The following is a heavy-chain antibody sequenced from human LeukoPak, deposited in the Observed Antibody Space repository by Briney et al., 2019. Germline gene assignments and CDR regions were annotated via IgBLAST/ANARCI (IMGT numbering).Heavy chain of an antibody. CDR3: ARDGWGRPESGGFDS. J-gene: IGHJ4*02. Sequence: GGSLRLSCAASGFTFSRYSVSWVRQAPGKGLEWVAAISSHSDYIYDADSVEGRFTISRDNAKNSLYLQMNSLRVEDTAAYYCARDGWGRPESGGFDSWGQGILVTVSS. D-gene: IGHD2-8*02. CDR1: GFTFSRYS. CDR2: ISSHSDYI. V-gene: IGHV3-21*01.